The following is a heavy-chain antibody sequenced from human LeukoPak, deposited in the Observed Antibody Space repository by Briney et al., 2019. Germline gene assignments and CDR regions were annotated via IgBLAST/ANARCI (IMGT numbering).Heavy chain of an antibody. CDR3: ARAGSGAAGLFDY. J-gene: IGHJ4*02. V-gene: IGHV4-31*03. CDR2: IYYSGSTYCNSGGT. Sequence: SQTLSLTCTVSGGSISGGGYYWTWIRQHPGKGLEWIGYIYYSGSTYCNSGGTYYNPSLKSRVAISVDTSKNQFSLKLSSVTAADTAVYYCARAGSGAAGLFDYWGQGTLVTVSS. D-gene: IGHD6-13*01. CDR1: GGSISGGGYY.